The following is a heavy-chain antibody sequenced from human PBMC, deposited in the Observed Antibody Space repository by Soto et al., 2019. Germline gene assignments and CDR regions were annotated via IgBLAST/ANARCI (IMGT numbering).Heavy chain of an antibody. V-gene: IGHV4-31*03. J-gene: IGHJ5*02. CDR3: ARDRHNNFFDP. CDR1: GASMSSGGYY. Sequence: QVQLQESGPGLVKPSQTLSLTCTVSGASMSSGGYYWTWIRQSPGKGLEWIGYIYYSGSTYYNSSREGRVAISLDPSRSQFSPTLHSVTAADTAICYCARDRHNNFFDPWGQGTLVTVSS. D-gene: IGHD6-6*01. CDR2: IYYSGST.